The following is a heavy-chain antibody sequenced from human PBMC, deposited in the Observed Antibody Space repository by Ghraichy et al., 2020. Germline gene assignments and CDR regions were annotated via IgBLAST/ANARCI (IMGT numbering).Heavy chain of an antibody. CDR3: ARHGGISSSWSLDY. D-gene: IGHD6-13*01. V-gene: IGHV4-59*08. CDR1: GGSISSYY. J-gene: IGHJ4*02. CDR2: IYYSGDT. Sequence: SETLSLTCTVSGGSISSYYWSWIRQPPGKGLEWIGYIYYSGDTKYNPSLKSRVTISVDTSKNQFSLNLSSVTAADTAVYYCARHGGISSSWSLDYWGQGSLVTVSS.